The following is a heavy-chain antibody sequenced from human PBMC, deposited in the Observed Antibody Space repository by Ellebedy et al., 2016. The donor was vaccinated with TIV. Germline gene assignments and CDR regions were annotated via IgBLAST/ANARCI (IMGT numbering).Heavy chain of an antibody. J-gene: IGHJ4*02. CDR2: INRGGGNT. CDR1: GFTFSGFA. CDR3: AKSHYDDWYYFDF. D-gene: IGHD4-17*01. V-gene: IGHV3-23*01. Sequence: GESLKISCAASGFTFSGFAMNWVRQVPGKGLEWVSSINRGGGNTYYADSVKGRFTISRDDSKNTLFLQMNSLRIEDTAVYFCAKSHYDDWYYFDFWGQGTLVTVSS.